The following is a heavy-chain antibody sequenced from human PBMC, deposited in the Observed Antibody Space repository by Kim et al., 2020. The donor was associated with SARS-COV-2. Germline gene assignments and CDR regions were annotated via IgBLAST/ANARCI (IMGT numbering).Heavy chain of an antibody. J-gene: IGHJ4*02. CDR3: ARVSPKYNWNDGGYFDY. D-gene: IGHD1-20*01. Sequence: LQGRVTMTTDTSTSTAYMELRSLRSDDTAVYYCARVSPKYNWNDGGYFDYWGQGTLVTVSS. V-gene: IGHV1-18*01.